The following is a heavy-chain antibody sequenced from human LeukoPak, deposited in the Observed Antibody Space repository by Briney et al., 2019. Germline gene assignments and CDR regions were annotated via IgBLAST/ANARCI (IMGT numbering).Heavy chain of an antibody. V-gene: IGHV4-38-2*02. CDR3: AKRGNWGFFDY. CDR2: IYHSGST. Sequence: SETLSLTCTVSGYSINSGYYWGWIRQPPGKGLEWIGIIYHSGSTYYNPSLKSRVTISVDTSKNQFSLKVSSVTAADTAVYYCAKRGNWGFFDYWGQGTLDTVSS. D-gene: IGHD7-27*01. CDR1: GYSINSGYY. J-gene: IGHJ4*02.